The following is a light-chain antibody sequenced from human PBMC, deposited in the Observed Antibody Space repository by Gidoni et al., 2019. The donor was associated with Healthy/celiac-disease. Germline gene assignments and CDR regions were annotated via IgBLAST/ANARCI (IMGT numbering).Light chain of an antibody. CDR2: AAS. CDR3: QQSYSTPRLT. Sequence: DIQMTQSPSSLPAPVGDRVTITCRASQTISSYLNWYQQKPGKAPKLLIYAASSLQSGVPSRFSGSGSGTDFTLTISRLQPEDFATYYCQQSYSTPRLTFGGGTKVEIK. J-gene: IGKJ4*01. V-gene: IGKV1-39*01. CDR1: QTISSY.